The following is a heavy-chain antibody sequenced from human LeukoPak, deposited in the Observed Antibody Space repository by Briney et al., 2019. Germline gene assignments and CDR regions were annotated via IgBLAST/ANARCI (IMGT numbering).Heavy chain of an antibody. Sequence: PGGSLRLSCTASGFTFGDYAMSWVRQAPGKGLEWVGFIISKAYGGTTEYAASVKGRFTISRDDSKSIAYLQMNSLKTEDTAVYYCTRGATIFGVDWIDYWGQGTLVTVSS. V-gene: IGHV3-49*04. CDR2: IISKAYGGTT. D-gene: IGHD3-3*01. CDR3: TRGATIFGVDWIDY. CDR1: GFTFGDYA. J-gene: IGHJ4*02.